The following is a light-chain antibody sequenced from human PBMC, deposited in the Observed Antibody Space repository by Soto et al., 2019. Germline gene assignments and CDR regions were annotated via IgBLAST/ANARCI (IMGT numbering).Light chain of an antibody. V-gene: IGKV4-1*01. CDR3: QQYYALPFT. CDR2: WAS. CDR1: QSVLYSSDNKNY. Sequence: DIVMTQSPDSLAVSLGERATINCKSSQSVLYSSDNKNYLAWYQQKPGQSHRLLIYWASTRESGVPDRFSGSGSGTDFTHTVSSLQAEDVAVYYCQQYYALPFTFGHGNKV. J-gene: IGKJ3*01.